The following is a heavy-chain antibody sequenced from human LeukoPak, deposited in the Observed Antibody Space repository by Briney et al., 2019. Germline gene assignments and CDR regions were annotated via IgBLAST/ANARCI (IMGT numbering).Heavy chain of an antibody. CDR3: ARDGYSYGLGWFDP. J-gene: IGHJ5*02. V-gene: IGHV4-59*01. Sequence: SETLSLTCTVSGGSISSYYWSWIRQPPGRGLEWIGYIYYSGSTNYNHSLKSRVTISVDTSKNQFSLRLTSVTAADTAVYFCARDGYSYGLGWFDPWGQGTPVTLSS. CDR1: GGSISSYY. D-gene: IGHD5-18*01. CDR2: IYYSGST.